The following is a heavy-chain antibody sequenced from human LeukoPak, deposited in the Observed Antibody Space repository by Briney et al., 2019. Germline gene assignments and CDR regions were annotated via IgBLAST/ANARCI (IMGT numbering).Heavy chain of an antibody. Sequence: GGSLRLSCVASGFTFSSYAMSWVRQVPEKGLEWVSTISGSGGGTYYADSVKGRFTISRDDSKNTLYLQMNSLRAEDTAVYYCAKDLGRYRNNYFDYWGQGTLVTVSS. J-gene: IGHJ4*02. CDR1: GFTFSSYA. V-gene: IGHV3-23*01. CDR3: AKDLGRYRNNYFDY. D-gene: IGHD1-26*01. CDR2: ISGSGGGT.